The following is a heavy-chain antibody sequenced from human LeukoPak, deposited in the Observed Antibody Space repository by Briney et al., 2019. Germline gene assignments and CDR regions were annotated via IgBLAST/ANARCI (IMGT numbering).Heavy chain of an antibody. Sequence: GGSLRLSCAASGFTFSSYSMSWVRQAPGKGLEWVSYIGSSSSAMYYADSMKGRFTISRDNAKNSLYLQMNKLRDEDTAVYYCARGSGNSFDYWGQGALVTVSS. V-gene: IGHV3-48*02. CDR2: IGSSSSAM. J-gene: IGHJ4*02. CDR1: GFTFSSYS. D-gene: IGHD3-10*01. CDR3: ARGSGNSFDY.